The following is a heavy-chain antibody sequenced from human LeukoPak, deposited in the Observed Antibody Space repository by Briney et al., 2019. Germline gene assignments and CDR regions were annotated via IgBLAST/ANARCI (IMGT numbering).Heavy chain of an antibody. Sequence: GGSRRLSSAASGFTSSSYEMDWVRPVPGKVLGWVSYISSRGSHNNYGGSVKARFTVSRNNAKNSLYLQMSSLRAENTAFYYCARQVGPLDYWGQGTLVTVSS. CDR1: GFTSSSYE. CDR2: ISSRGSHN. J-gene: IGHJ4*02. D-gene: IGHD1-26*01. CDR3: ARQVGPLDY. V-gene: IGHV3-48*03.